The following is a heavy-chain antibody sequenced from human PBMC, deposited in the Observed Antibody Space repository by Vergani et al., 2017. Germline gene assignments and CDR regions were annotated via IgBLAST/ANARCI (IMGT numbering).Heavy chain of an antibody. Sequence: QVQLVESGGGVVQPGRSLRLSCAASGFTFSSYGMHWVRQAPGKGLEWVAVIWYDGSNKYYADSVKGRFTISRDNSKNTLYLQMNSLRAEDTAVYYCAKDQDSGYDPIDYWGQGTLVTVSS. D-gene: IGHD5-12*01. CDR2: IWYDGSNK. CDR1: GFTFSSYG. J-gene: IGHJ4*02. V-gene: IGHV3-33*06. CDR3: AKDQDSGYDPIDY.